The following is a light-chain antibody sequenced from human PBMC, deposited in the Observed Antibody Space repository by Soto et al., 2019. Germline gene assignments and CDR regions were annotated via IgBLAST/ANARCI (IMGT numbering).Light chain of an antibody. CDR2: GAS. Sequence: ETVMTQSPAILSVSPGERATLSCRASQSVYSNLAWYQQKPGQAPRLLIYGASTRATGLPARFSGSGSGTEFTLTISSLQSEDFAVYYCQQYQSWPLTFGGGTKVEI. CDR3: QQYQSWPLT. CDR1: QSVYSN. J-gene: IGKJ4*01. V-gene: IGKV3-15*01.